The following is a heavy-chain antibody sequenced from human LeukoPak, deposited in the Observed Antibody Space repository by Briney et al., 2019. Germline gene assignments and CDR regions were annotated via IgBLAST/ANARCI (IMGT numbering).Heavy chain of an antibody. CDR1: GGSISSYY. CDR2: IYYSGTT. D-gene: IGHD6-13*01. V-gene: IGHV4-59*01. J-gene: IGHJ4*02. Sequence: PSETLSLTGTVSGGSISSYYWIWIRQPPGKGLEWIVYIYYSGTTNSNPSLKSRVTISVDTSKNQFSLKLTSVTAADTAVYYCASVPYDSRWYGYFDYWGQGTLVTVSS. CDR3: ASVPYDSRWYGYFDY.